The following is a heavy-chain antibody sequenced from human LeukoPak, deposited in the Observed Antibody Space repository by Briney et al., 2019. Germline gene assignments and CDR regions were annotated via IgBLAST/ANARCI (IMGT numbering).Heavy chain of an antibody. CDR3: ARGRYYGDYRVDP. V-gene: IGHV4-34*01. Sequence: SRTLSLTCAVYGGSVSGYYWSWIRQPPGKGLEWIGEINHSGSTNYNPSLKSRVTISVDTSKNQFSLKLSSVTAADTAVYYCARGRYYGDYRVDPWGQGTLVTVSS. CDR2: INHSGST. D-gene: IGHD4-17*01. CDR1: GGSVSGYY. J-gene: IGHJ5*02.